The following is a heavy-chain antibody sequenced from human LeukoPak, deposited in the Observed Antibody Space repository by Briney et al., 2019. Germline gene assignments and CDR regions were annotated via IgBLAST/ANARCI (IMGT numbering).Heavy chain of an antibody. D-gene: IGHD3-22*01. CDR1: GFTFDTYT. V-gene: IGHV3-48*04. Sequence: GGSLRLSCAASGFTFDTYTMNWVRQAPGTGLEWVSYIDTTSTTMYYADSVKGRFTISRDNAKNSLYLQMNSLRAEDTAVYYCARDLYYDSSGYYLGYWGQGTLVTVSS. J-gene: IGHJ4*02. CDR2: IDTTSTTM. CDR3: ARDLYYDSSGYYLGY.